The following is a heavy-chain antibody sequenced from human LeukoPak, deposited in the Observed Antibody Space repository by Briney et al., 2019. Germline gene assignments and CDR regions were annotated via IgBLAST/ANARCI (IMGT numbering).Heavy chain of an antibody. CDR1: GGSISSGGYY. V-gene: IGHV4-31*03. J-gene: IGHJ4*02. CDR2: IYYSGST. CDR3: ARDVRRYYVDY. D-gene: IGHD1-14*01. Sequence: SETLSLTCTVSGGSISSGGYYWSWILQHPGKGLEWIGYIYYSGSTYYNPSLKSRVTISVDTSKNQFSLKLSSVTAADTAVYYCARDVRRYYVDYWGQGTLVTVSS.